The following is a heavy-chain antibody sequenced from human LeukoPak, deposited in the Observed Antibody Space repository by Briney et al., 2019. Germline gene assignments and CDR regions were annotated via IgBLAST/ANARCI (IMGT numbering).Heavy chain of an antibody. Sequence: PSGTLSLTCAVSGGSISSSNWWSWVRQPPGQGLEWIGEIYHSGSTNYNPSLKSRVTISVDKSKNQFSLKLGSVTAADTAVYYCARGTYSSSWYIDYWGQGTLVTVSS. V-gene: IGHV4-4*02. CDR2: IYHSGST. D-gene: IGHD6-13*01. CDR1: GGSISSSNW. J-gene: IGHJ4*02. CDR3: ARGTYSSSWYIDY.